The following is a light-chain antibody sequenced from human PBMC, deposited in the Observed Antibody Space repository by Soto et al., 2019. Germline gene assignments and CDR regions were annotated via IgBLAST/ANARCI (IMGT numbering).Light chain of an antibody. CDR3: YQRSNWPPT. Sequence: EIVLTQSPAILSLSPGERATLSCRASQSVSSFLAWYQQKPGQAPRLLIYDASNRATGIPAKFSGSGSATDFTLTISSLEPEDFAVYYCYQRSNWPPTFGGGTKVEIK. CDR2: DAS. V-gene: IGKV3-11*01. CDR1: QSVSSF. J-gene: IGKJ4*01.